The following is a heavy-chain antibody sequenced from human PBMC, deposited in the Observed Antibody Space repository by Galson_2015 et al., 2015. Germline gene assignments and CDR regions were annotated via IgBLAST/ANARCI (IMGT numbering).Heavy chain of an antibody. V-gene: IGHV4-39*01. CDR2: IYYTGST. CDR1: GDSISRNIYY. Sequence: SETLSLTCTVSGDSISRNIYYWGWIRQPPGKGLEWIGYIYYTGSTYYNPSLKSRVTISVDTSKNQFSLKVTSVTAADTAVYYCAKYYYDSSGTRDAFDIWGQGTMVTVSS. CDR3: AKYYYDSSGTRDAFDI. J-gene: IGHJ3*02. D-gene: IGHD3-22*01.